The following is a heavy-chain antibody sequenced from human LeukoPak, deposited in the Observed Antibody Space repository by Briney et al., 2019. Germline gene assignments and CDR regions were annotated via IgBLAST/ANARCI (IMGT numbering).Heavy chain of an antibody. CDR1: GGSISSSSYY. CDR3: ARQGYCSGGSCPRNAEYFQH. D-gene: IGHD2-15*01. Sequence: PSETLSLTCTVSGGSISSSSYYWGWIRQPPGKGLEWIGSIYYSGSTYYNPSLMSRVTISVDTSKNQFSLKLSSVTAADTAVYYCARQGYCSGGSCPRNAEYFQHWGQGTLVTVSS. V-gene: IGHV4-39*01. J-gene: IGHJ1*01. CDR2: IYYSGST.